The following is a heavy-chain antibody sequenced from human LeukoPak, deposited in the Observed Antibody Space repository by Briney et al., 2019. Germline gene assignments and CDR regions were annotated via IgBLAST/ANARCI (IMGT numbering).Heavy chain of an antibody. CDR3: SSVGGGNLYIDY. Sequence: SETLSLTRVVSGGSHSSSNWWSWVRQPPGKGLEWIGEVYHSGSTNYNPSLKSRVTISGDKSKNQFSLNLNSVTAADTAVYYCSSVGGGNLYIDYWGQGTLVTVSS. D-gene: IGHD2-15*01. J-gene: IGHJ4*02. V-gene: IGHV4-4*02. CDR2: VYHSGST. CDR1: GGSHSSSNW.